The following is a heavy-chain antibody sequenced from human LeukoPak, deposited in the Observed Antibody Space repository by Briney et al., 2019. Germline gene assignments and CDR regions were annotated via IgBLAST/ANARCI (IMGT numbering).Heavy chain of an antibody. V-gene: IGHV4-39*01. Sequence: SETLSLSCTVSGFSFSSSSYYWGWIAPRTGQGLEWFGSSYYSGSSYYNPSLKSRVTISVDTSKNQFSLKLSSVTAADTAVYYCARHIRYPQYSSGWVFDYWGQGTLVTVSS. D-gene: IGHD6-19*01. CDR3: ARHIRYPQYSSGWVFDY. CDR1: GFSFSSSSYY. J-gene: IGHJ4*02. CDR2: SYYSGSS.